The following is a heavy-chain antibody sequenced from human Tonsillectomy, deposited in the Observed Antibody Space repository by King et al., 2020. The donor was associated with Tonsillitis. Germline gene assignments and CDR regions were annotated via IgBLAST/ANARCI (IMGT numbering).Heavy chain of an antibody. Sequence: VQLLESGGVVVQPGGSLRLSCAASGFTFDDYAMHWVRQAPGKGLEWVSLITWDGGGTYYTDSVKGRFTISRDNNKNSLYLQMNSLRVEDSALYYCAKEEGDDASGYYPYFFDYWVQGTVVTVSS. V-gene: IGHV3-43D*03. J-gene: IGHJ4*02. CDR3: AKEEGDDASGYYPYFFDY. CDR2: ITWDGGGT. D-gene: IGHD3-22*01. CDR1: GFTFDDYA.